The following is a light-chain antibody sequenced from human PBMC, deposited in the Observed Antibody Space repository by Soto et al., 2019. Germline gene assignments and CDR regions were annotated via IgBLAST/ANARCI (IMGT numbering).Light chain of an antibody. V-gene: IGLV4-69*01. CDR2: LNSDGSH. CDR3: QTWGTGILV. J-gene: IGLJ2*01. CDR1: SGHSSNA. Sequence: QLVLTQSPSASASLGASVKLTCTLSSGHSSNAIAWHQQQPEKGPRYLMKLNSDGSHSKGDGTPDRFLGSSSGAEHYLTISSLQSEDEADYYCQTWGTGILVFGGGTKLTVL.